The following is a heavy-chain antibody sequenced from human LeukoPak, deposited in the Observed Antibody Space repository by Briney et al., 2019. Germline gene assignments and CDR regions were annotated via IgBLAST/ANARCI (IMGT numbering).Heavy chain of an antibody. V-gene: IGHV1-2*02. CDR2: INPNSGGT. CDR3: VRKYCSSTSCHGGFDY. Sequence: WASVKVSCKASGYTFTGYYMHWVRQAPGQGLEWMGWINPNSGGTNYAQKFQGRVTMTRDTSISTAYMELSRLRSDDTAVYYCVRKYCSSTSCHGGFDYWGQGTLVTVSS. D-gene: IGHD2-2*01. J-gene: IGHJ4*02. CDR1: GYTFTGYY.